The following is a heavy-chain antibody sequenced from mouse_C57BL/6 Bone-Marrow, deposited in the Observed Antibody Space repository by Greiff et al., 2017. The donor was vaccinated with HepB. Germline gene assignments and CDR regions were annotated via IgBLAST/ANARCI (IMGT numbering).Heavy chain of an antibody. J-gene: IGHJ3*01. CDR2: ILPGSGST. V-gene: IGHV1-9*01. D-gene: IGHD5-1*01. CDR3: ARGGTYVGWVFAY. CDR1: GYTFTGYW. Sequence: VQLQQSGAELMKPGASVKLSCKATGYTFTGYWIEWVKQRPGHGLEWIGEILPGSGSTNYNEKFKGKATFTADTSSNNAYMQLSSLTTEDSAIYYCARGGTYVGWVFAYWGQGTLVTVSA.